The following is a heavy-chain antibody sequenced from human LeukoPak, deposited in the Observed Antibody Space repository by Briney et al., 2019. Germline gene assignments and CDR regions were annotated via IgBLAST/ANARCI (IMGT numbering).Heavy chain of an antibody. J-gene: IGHJ4*02. CDR3: AKVDRSGSGGYSDY. CDR1: GFTFSSYA. D-gene: IGHD2-15*01. V-gene: IGHV3-23*01. CDR2: ISGSGGST. Sequence: GGSLRLSCAASGFTFSSYAMTWVRRAPGKGLEWVSGISGSGGSTFYTDSVKGRFTISRDNSKNTVFLQMNSLRVEDTAVYYCAKVDRSGSGGYSDYWGQGTLVTVSS.